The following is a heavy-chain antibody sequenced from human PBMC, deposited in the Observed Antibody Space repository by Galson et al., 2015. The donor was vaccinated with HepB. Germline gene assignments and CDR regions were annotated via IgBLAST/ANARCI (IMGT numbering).Heavy chain of an antibody. CDR2: FYPGDSDT. CDR3: AREISGGFDY. D-gene: IGHD2-15*01. V-gene: IGHV5-51*03. Sequence: QSGAEVKKPGESLKISCRVSGYSFTSYWIAWVRQMPGRGLEWMGIFYPGDSDTRYSPSFQGQVTISADKSITTAYLQWSSLKASDTAIYYCAREISGGFDYWGQGTLVTVSS. J-gene: IGHJ4*02. CDR1: GYSFTSYW.